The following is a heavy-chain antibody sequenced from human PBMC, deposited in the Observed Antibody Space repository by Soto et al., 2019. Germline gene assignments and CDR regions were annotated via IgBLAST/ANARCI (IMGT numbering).Heavy chain of an antibody. CDR2: IYPNDSDT. Sequence: PGESLKISCKASGYRFTSDWIGWVRQMPGKGLEYLGIIYPNDSDTVYSPSFQGHVTISVDKSINTAYLQWSSLKASDSGLYYCAILRFGETPAKTWGQGTLVTVSS. V-gene: IGHV5-51*01. J-gene: IGHJ5*02. CDR1: GYRFTSDW. CDR3: AILRFGETPAKT. D-gene: IGHD3-10*01.